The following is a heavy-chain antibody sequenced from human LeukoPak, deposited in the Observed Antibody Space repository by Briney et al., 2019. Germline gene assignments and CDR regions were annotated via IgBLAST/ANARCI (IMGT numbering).Heavy chain of an antibody. CDR2: IIPILGIA. CDR1: GSTFGSYA. V-gene: IGHV1-69*04. Sequence: ASVKVSCKASGSTFGSYAISWVRQAPGQGLEWMGRIIPILGIANYAQKFQGRVTITADKSTSTAYMELSSLRSEDTAVYYCARGYGGNAYYGMDVWGQGTTVTVSS. D-gene: IGHD4-23*01. J-gene: IGHJ6*02. CDR3: ARGYGGNAYYGMDV.